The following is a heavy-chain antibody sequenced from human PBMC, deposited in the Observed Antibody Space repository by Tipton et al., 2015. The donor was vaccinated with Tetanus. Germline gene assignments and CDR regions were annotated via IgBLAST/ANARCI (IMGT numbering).Heavy chain of an antibody. CDR3: ARHLYGYWFDP. J-gene: IGHJ5*02. Sequence: WIRQPPGEGLEWIACIYFEGSTYYSPSLESRVSIAVDTSQNVFSLKLTSASDADTAVYYCARHLYGYWFDPWGQGTLVTVSS. D-gene: IGHD3-10*01. V-gene: IGHV4-39*02. CDR2: IYFEGST.